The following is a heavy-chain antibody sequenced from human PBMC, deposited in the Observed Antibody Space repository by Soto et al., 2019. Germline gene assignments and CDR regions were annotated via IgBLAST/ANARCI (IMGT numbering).Heavy chain of an antibody. J-gene: IGHJ5*02. CDR1: GFSFSSYA. V-gene: IGHV3-23*01. Sequence: GGSLRLSCAASGFSFSSYAMSWVRQAPGKGLEWVSHITGSGGTTYYADSVKGRFTISRDNSKNTLYVQMNSLRAEDTAVYYCAKDRTRSNWFDPWGQGTLVTVSS. CDR3: AKDRTRSNWFDP. D-gene: IGHD6-6*01. CDR2: ITGSGGTT.